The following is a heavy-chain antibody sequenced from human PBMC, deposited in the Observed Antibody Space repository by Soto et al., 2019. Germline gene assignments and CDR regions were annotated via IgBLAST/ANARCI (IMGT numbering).Heavy chain of an antibody. Sequence: GGSLRLSCAASGFTFSDYYMSWIRQAPGKGLEWVSYISSSSSYTNYADSVKGRFTISRDNAKNSLYLQMNSLRAEDTAVYYCARVAIGYSYGSDSGYFDYWGQGTLVTVSS. J-gene: IGHJ4*02. D-gene: IGHD5-18*01. V-gene: IGHV3-11*06. CDR1: GFTFSDYY. CDR2: ISSSSSYT. CDR3: ARVAIGYSYGSDSGYFDY.